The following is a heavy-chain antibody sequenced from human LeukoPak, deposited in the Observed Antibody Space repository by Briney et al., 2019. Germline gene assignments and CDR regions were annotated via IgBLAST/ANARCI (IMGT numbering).Heavy chain of an antibody. V-gene: IGHV1-46*01. CDR3: ARQRDIADIQLEYFDY. J-gene: IGHJ4*02. Sequence: ASVKVSCTASGYTFTSYYMHWVRQAPGQGLEWMGIINPSGGSTSYAQKFQGRVTMTRDMSTSTVYMELSSLRSEDTAVYYCARQRDIADIQLEYFDYWGQGTLVTVSS. D-gene: IGHD1-1*01. CDR2: INPSGGST. CDR1: GYTFTSYY.